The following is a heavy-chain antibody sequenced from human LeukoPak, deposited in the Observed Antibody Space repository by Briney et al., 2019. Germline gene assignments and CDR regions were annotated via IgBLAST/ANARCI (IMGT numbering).Heavy chain of an antibody. J-gene: IGHJ4*02. CDR2: IFGSGGSP. CDR1: GFTFGSFA. Sequence: PGGSLRLSCEASGFTFGSFAMYWVRQAPGKGLDWIAGIFGSGGSPHYADSVKGRFTISRDNSKNTVYLQINSLRSEDTAVYYCAADLYSTGGSDYWGQGTLVTVSS. V-gene: IGHV3-23*01. D-gene: IGHD3-16*01. CDR3: AADLYSTGGSDY.